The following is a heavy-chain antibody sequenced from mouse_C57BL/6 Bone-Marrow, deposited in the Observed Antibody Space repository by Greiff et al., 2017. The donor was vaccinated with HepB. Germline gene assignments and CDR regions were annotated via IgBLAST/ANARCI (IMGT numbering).Heavy chain of an antibody. Sequence: DVQLVESGGGLVQPGGSLSLSCAASGFTFTDYYMSWVRQPPGKALEWLGFIRNKANGYTTEYSASVKGRFTISRDNSQSILYLQMNALRAEDSATYYCTSKSGDYDGDWYFDVWGTGTTVTVSS. CDR2: IRNKANGYTT. CDR3: TSKSGDYDGDWYFDV. CDR1: GFTFTDYY. V-gene: IGHV7-3*01. J-gene: IGHJ1*03. D-gene: IGHD2-4*01.